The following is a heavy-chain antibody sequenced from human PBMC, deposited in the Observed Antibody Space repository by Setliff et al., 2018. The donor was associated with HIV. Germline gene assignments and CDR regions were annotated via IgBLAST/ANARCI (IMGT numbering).Heavy chain of an antibody. CDR2: IIPIFGTA. V-gene: IGHV1-69*13. D-gene: IGHD4-4*01. J-gene: IGHJ3*02. CDR3: ARDRSNYVGLDAFDI. Sequence: ASVKVSCKASGGTFSSYAISWVRQAPGQGLEWMGGIIPIFGTANYAQKFQGRVTLTADESTSTAYMELSSLRSEDTAVYYCARDRSNYVGLDAFDIWGQGTKVTVSS. CDR1: GGTFSSYA.